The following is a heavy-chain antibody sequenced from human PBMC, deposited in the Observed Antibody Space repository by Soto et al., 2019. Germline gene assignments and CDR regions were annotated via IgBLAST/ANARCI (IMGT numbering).Heavy chain of an antibody. D-gene: IGHD6-13*01. CDR2: ISSSGSTI. CDR3: ARDRREIAAAGHYYYYGMDV. Sequence: GGSLRLSCAASGFTFSSYEMNWVRQAPGKGLEWVSYISSSGSTIYYADSVKGRFTISRGNAKNSLYLQMNSLRAEDTAVYYCARDRREIAAAGHYYYYGMDVWGQGTTVTVSS. CDR1: GFTFSSYE. V-gene: IGHV3-48*03. J-gene: IGHJ6*02.